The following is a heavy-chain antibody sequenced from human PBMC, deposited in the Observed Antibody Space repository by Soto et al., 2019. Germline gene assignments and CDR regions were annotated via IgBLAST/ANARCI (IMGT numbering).Heavy chain of an antibody. CDR1: GYTFSDYY. V-gene: IGHV1-2*02. D-gene: IGHD1-1*01. CDR2: INPNSGGT. Sequence: QVQLVQSGAEVRKPGASVKVSCKASGYTFSDYYIHWVRQAPGQGLEWMGWINPNSGGTKYAPKFRGGVTMTRDTSITTASMELSRLRSGDTAVYYWAREPATAKPEGVDFWGRGTLVTVSS. CDR3: AREPATAKPEGVDF. J-gene: IGHJ4*02.